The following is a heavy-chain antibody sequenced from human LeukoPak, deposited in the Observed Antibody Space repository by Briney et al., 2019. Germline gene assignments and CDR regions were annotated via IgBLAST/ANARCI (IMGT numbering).Heavy chain of an antibody. CDR2: IYYSGST. V-gene: IGHV4-59*01. D-gene: IGHD1-26*01. CDR3: ARVVRSHRHFDY. J-gene: IGHJ4*02. CDR1: GGSISSYY. Sequence: SETLSLTCTVSGGSISSYYWSWIRQPPGKGLEWIGYIYYSGSTNYNPSLKSRVTISVDTSKNQFSLKLSSVTAADTAVYYCARVVRSHRHFDYWGQGTLVTVSS.